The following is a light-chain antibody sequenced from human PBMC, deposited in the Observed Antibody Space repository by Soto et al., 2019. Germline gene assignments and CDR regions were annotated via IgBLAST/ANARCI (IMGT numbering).Light chain of an antibody. Sequence: EIVMTQSPATLSVSPGERATLSCRASQSVNSNLAWYQQKPGQAPRLLIYGASTRATGIPARFSGSGSGTAFTLTISSLQSEGFAVYYCQQYNDWQLTFGGGTKVDIK. V-gene: IGKV3-15*01. CDR2: GAS. CDR3: QQYNDWQLT. J-gene: IGKJ4*01. CDR1: QSVNSN.